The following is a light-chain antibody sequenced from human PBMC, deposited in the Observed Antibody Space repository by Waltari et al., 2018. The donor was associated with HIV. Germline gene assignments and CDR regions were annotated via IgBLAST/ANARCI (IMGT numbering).Light chain of an antibody. CDR1: RDIATY. CDR2: AAS. J-gene: IGKJ5*01. Sequence: DIQLTQSPSFLSASVGDRVTINCRASRDIATYLVWYQQKPGKAPRLLIHAASTLQSGVPSRFSGSGSGTEFTLTISSLQPEDFATYSCQELHTYPLPFAQGTRVEIE. CDR3: QELHTYPLP. V-gene: IGKV1-9*01.